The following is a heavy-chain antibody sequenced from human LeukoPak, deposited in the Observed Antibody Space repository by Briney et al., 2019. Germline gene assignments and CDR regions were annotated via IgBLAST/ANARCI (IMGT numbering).Heavy chain of an antibody. J-gene: IGHJ4*02. CDR3: ANPTADYNSGY. D-gene: IGHD4-11*01. Sequence: GGSLRLSCAASGFTFSSYAMTWVRQAPGKGLEWVSAISGSADSTYYADSVKGRFTISRDNSKNTLYLQMNSLRDEDTALYYCANPTADYNSGYWGQGTLVTVSS. CDR1: GFTFSSYA. V-gene: IGHV3-23*01. CDR2: ISGSADST.